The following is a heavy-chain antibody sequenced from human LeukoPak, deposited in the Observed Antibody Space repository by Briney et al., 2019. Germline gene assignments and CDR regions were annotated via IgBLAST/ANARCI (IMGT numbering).Heavy chain of an antibody. CDR1: GYTFTSYG. CDR3: ARASHRWLQLDY. V-gene: IGHV1-18*01. D-gene: IGHD5-24*01. CDR2: ISAYNGNT. Sequence: ASVKVSCKASGYTFTSYGISWVRQAPGQGLEWMGWISAYNGNTNYAQKLQGRVTMTTDTSTSTVYMELRSLRSDDTAVYYCARASHRWLQLDYWGQGTLVTVSS. J-gene: IGHJ4*02.